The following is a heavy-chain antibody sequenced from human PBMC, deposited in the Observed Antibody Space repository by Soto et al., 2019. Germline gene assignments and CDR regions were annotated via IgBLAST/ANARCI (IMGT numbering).Heavy chain of an antibody. CDR2: ISYDGSNK. CDR3: ARHPFSDTAMAFFDY. J-gene: IGHJ4*02. CDR1: GFTFSSYA. Sequence: GESLKISCAASGFTFSSYAMHWVRQAPGKGLEWVAVISYDGSNKYYADSVKGRFTISRDNSKNTLYLQMNSLRAEDTAVYYCARHPFSDTAMAFFDYWGQGTLVTVSA. D-gene: IGHD5-18*01. V-gene: IGHV3-30-3*01.